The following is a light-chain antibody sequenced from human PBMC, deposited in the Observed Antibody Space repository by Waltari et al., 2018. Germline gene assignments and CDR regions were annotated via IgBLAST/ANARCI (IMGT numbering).Light chain of an antibody. V-gene: IGLV2-23*01. CDR1: SSDVGSYNL. Sequence: QSALTQPASVSGSPGQSITHPCTGTSSDVGSYNLVLWFQRPPGKAPELLIYEGTKRPSGVSNRFSGSKSGNTASLTISGLQAEDEADYYCCSYASGSTIIFGGGTKLTVL. CDR2: EGT. J-gene: IGLJ2*01. CDR3: CSYASGSTII.